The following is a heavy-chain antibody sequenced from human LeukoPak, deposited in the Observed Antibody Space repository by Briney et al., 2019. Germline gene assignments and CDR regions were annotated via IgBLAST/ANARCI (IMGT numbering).Heavy chain of an antibody. CDR3: ARRLTQYDCFDP. CDR1: GDSVSSNSAT. Sequence: PSQTLSLTCAISGDSVSSNSATWNWIRQSPSRGLEWLGRTYYRSTWYNDYAVSVRGRITVNPDTFKNQFSLHLNSVTPEDTAVYYCARRLTQYDCFDPWGQGILVTVSS. D-gene: IGHD2-2*01. J-gene: IGHJ5*02. CDR2: TYYRSTWYN. V-gene: IGHV6-1*01.